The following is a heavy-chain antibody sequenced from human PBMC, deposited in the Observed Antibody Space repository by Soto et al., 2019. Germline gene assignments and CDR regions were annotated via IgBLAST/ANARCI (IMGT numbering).Heavy chain of an antibody. D-gene: IGHD3-16*01. CDR3: AKGKGQYGGNFLNF. CDR1: GFTFSSYA. V-gene: IGHV3-23*01. Sequence: GGSLRLSCAASGFTFSSYAIDWVRQAPGKGLEWVASIGGRGTSSYYADSVMGRFTISRDNSKNTVYLQMNSLRAEDTAIYSCAKGKGQYGGNFLNFWRQAILVTVS. J-gene: IGHJ4*02. CDR2: IGGRGTSS.